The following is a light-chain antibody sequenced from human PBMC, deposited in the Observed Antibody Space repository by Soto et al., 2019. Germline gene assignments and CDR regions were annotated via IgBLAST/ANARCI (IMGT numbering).Light chain of an antibody. Sequence: QSALTQPASVSGSPGQSITISCTGTSSDVGAYNYVSWYQQHPGKAPKLMIYEVSNRPSGVSNRFSGSKSASTASLTISGLQAGDEADYYCSSYTSSSTWLFGGGTQLTVL. J-gene: IGLJ3*02. CDR2: EVS. V-gene: IGLV2-14*03. CDR1: SSDVGAYNY. CDR3: SSYTSSSTWL.